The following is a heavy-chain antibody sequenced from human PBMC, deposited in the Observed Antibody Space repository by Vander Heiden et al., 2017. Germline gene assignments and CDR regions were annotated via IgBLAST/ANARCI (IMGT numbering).Heavy chain of an antibody. J-gene: IGHJ4*02. CDR1: GYTFTNYD. D-gene: IGHD1-7*01. Sequence: QVQLVQSGAEVKKPGASVKVTCKASGYTFTNYDINWVRQATGQGLEWVGWMSPNSGYTDSAQKFQGRVSMTSDTSMSTAYMELSSLTSEDTAVYYCARGLNWNYGSFDFWGQGTLVTVPS. V-gene: IGHV1-8*01. CDR3: ARGLNWNYGSFDF. CDR2: MSPNSGYT.